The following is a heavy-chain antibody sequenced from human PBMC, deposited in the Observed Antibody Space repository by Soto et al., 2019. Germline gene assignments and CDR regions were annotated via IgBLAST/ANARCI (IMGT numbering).Heavy chain of an antibody. Sequence: PGGSLRLSCAASGFIFSGYAINWVRQAPGKGLEWVSCISVGSNYIYYADSVKGRFTISRDNAKNSVYLQMSSLRAEDTAVYYCARDLTWNYALDAFDIWGQGTMVTVSS. J-gene: IGHJ3*02. D-gene: IGHD1-7*01. V-gene: IGHV3-21*06. CDR2: ISVGSNYI. CDR1: GFIFSGYA. CDR3: ARDLTWNYALDAFDI.